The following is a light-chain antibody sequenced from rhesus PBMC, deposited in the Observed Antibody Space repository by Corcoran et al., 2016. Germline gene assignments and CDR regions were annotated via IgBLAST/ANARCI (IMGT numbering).Light chain of an antibody. CDR2: KAY. Sequence: DIQMTQSPSSLSASVGDRVTITCRASENVNNYLNWYQKKPGKAPKLLIYKAYTLQSGVPSRFSGSGSGTDYTFTIRSLQPEDVATYYCQHGYGTPYSFGQGTKVEIK. J-gene: IGKJ2*01. CDR1: ENVNNY. V-gene: IGKV1-74*01. CDR3: QHGYGTPYS.